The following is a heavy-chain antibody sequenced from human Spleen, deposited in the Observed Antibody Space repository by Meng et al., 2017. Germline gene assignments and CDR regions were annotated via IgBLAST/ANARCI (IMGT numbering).Heavy chain of an antibody. V-gene: IGHV7-4-1*02. D-gene: IGHD1-1*01. CDR2: INTDTGNP. Sequence: QEQLVQSGAELKKPGDSVKVSCKAFGYIFTTYGMNWVRQAPGQGLEWMGWINTDTGNPTYAQGFTGRFVFSLDTSVSTAYLQISSLKAEDTAVYYCARVDTVEFDYWGQGTLVTVSS. CDR1: GYIFTTYG. J-gene: IGHJ4*02. CDR3: ARVDTVEFDY.